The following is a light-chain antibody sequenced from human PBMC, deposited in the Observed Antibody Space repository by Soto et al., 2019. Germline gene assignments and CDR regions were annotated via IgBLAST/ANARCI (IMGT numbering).Light chain of an antibody. J-gene: IGKJ1*01. Sequence: DIQMTQSPSSLSASVGDRVTITCRASQSVSSYLNWYQHKPGKAPKLLIYAASSLKTGVPSRFSGSRSGTDFALTISSLQRDDFATYYCQQTDSFPRTFGQGTKVEMK. CDR2: AAS. CDR1: QSVSSY. V-gene: IGKV1-39*01. CDR3: QQTDSFPRT.